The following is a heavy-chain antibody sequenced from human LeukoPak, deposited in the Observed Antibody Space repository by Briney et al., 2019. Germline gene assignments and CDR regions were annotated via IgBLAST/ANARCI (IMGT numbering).Heavy chain of an antibody. J-gene: IGHJ4*02. CDR2: TYYSGRT. CDR3: ARVSSVITTSFDY. CDR1: GGSMTYYY. D-gene: IGHD3-22*01. Sequence: PSETLSLTCTVSGGSMTYYYWAWIRQPPGKTLEWIGYTYYSGRTYYNPSLKGRVSISVDRSRSSNQFSLTLSSVTAADPAVYYCARVSSVITTSFDYWGQGILVTVSS. V-gene: IGHV4-59*01.